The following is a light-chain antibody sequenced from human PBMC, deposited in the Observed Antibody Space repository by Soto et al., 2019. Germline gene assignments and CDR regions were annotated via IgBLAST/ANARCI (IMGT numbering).Light chain of an antibody. CDR1: QSISNY. Sequence: DIQMTQSPSSLTASVGDRVTITCRASQSISNYLNWYQQKPGKAPKLLIYAASSVQSGVPSRFSGRGSGTDFTLTISSLQPEDFAVYYCQQSYSNAEYTFGLGTKLEIK. J-gene: IGKJ2*01. CDR3: QQSYSNAEYT. CDR2: AAS. V-gene: IGKV1-39*01.